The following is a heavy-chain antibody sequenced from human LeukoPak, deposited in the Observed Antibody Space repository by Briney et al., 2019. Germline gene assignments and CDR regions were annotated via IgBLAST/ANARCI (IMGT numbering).Heavy chain of an antibody. CDR2: IIPILGIA. Sequence: SVKVSCKASGGTFSSYAISWVRQAPGQGLEWMGRIIPILGIANYAQKFHGRVTITADKSTSTAYMELSSLRSEDTAVYYCARLQNSGYEYWGQGTLVTVSS. D-gene: IGHD5-12*01. J-gene: IGHJ4*02. V-gene: IGHV1-69*04. CDR3: ARLQNSGYEY. CDR1: GGTFSSYA.